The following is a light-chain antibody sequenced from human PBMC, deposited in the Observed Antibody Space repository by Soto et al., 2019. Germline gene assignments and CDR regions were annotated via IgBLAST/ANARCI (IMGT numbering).Light chain of an antibody. CDR2: DVR. Sequence: QSALTQPASVSGSPGQSITISCTGTSSDIGAFNFVSWYQQHPGKAPKLIIYDVRHRPSGVSDRSSGSKSGNTASLTVYGLQAEDEADYYCTSHTTTSPPVLFGGGTKLTVL. CDR1: SSDIGAFNF. V-gene: IGLV2-14*03. CDR3: TSHTTTSPPVL. J-gene: IGLJ2*01.